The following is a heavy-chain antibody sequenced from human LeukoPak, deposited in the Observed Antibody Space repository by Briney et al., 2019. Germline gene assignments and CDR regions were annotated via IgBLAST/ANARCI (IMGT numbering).Heavy chain of an antibody. D-gene: IGHD3-10*01. CDR2: ISGSGGST. V-gene: IGHV3-23*01. Sequence: GGSLRLSCAASGFTFSSYGMSWVRQAPGKGLEWVSAISGSGGSTYYADSVKGRFTISRDNSKNTLYLQMNSLRAEDTALYYCAKDRGPRFLYMAVWGKGTTVTVSS. CDR1: GFTFSSYG. J-gene: IGHJ6*03. CDR3: AKDRGPRFLYMAV.